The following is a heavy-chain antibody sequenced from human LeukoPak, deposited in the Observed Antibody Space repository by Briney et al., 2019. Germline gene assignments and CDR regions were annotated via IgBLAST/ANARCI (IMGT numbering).Heavy chain of an antibody. V-gene: IGHV3-21*01. CDR2: ISSSSTYI. CDR3: ARDCSSTTCYRNGFDP. CDR1: GFSFNTYS. D-gene: IGHD2-2*02. J-gene: IGHJ5*02. Sequence: PGGSLRLSCAASGFSFNTYSMNWVRQAPGKGLEWVSSISSSSTYIYFADSVKGRFTVSRDNARNSVYLQMNSLRAEDTAVYYCARDCSSTTCYRNGFDPWGQGTLVTVSS.